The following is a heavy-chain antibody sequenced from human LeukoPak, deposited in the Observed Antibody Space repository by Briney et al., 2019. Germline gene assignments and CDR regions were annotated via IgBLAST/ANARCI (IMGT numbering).Heavy chain of an antibody. CDR2: ISSSSSTI. V-gene: IGHV3-48*01. CDR3: AAVHYDFWSGYYKNYYYMDV. CDR1: GFTFSSYS. J-gene: IGHJ6*03. D-gene: IGHD3-3*01. Sequence: QSGGSLRLSCAASGFTFSSYSMNWVRQAPGKGLEWVSYISSSSSTIYYADSVKGRFTISRDNAKNSLYLQMNSLRAEDTAVYYCAAVHYDFWSGYYKNYYYMDVWGKGTTVTVSS.